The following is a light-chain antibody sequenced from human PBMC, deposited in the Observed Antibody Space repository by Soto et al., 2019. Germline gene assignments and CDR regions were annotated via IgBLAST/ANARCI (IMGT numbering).Light chain of an antibody. J-gene: IGKJ5*01. CDR2: DTS. V-gene: IGKV3-15*01. CDR3: QQYNNWPPIT. Sequence: EIGMTQSPDTLSVSPGERATLSCRASQSVRINLAWYQQKPGQAPRLLIYDTSTRATGIPARFSGSGSGTEFTLTISSLQSEDFAVYYCQQYNNWPPITFGQGTRLEIK. CDR1: QSVRIN.